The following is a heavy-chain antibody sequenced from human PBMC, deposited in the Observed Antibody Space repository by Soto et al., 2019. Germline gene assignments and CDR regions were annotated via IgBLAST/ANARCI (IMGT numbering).Heavy chain of an antibody. J-gene: IGHJ6*02. CDR2: IYTSRST. Sequence: PQELSDTCTVSGGLPSRYCWSWIRQPAGKGLEWIGRIYTSRSTNYNPSLKSRVTMSVDTSKNPFSLKLSSVTAADTAVSYCASSAGHPWDLFYHNGMDVCPQRTTVTVSS. CDR3: ASSAGHPWDLFYHNGMDV. V-gene: IGHV4-4*07. D-gene: IGHD3-10*01. CDR1: GGLPSRYC.